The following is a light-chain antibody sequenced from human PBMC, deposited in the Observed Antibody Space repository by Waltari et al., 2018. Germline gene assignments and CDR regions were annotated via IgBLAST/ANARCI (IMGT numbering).Light chain of an antibody. CDR3: QQYDGSVVT. J-gene: IGKJ4*01. CDR2: GAS. V-gene: IGKV3-20*01. CDR1: QTITGSW. Sequence: CMASQTITGSWLTWYQQKPGQAPRLLIYGASNRAPGIPDRFSGSVSGTDFTLTISRLEPEDSAVYYCQQYDGSVVTFGGGTKVEIK.